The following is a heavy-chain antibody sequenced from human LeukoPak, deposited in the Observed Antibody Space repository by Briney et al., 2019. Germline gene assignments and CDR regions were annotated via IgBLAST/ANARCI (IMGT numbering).Heavy chain of an antibody. CDR3: ARVPKPIRYFGP. V-gene: IGHV4-59*01. D-gene: IGHD3-9*01. CDR1: GGFISSYY. J-gene: IGHJ5*02. Sequence: SETLSLTCTVSGGFISSYYWSWIRQPPGKGLEWIGYIYYSGTTNYSPSLKSRVTISVDTSKKRFSLKMRSVTAADTAVYYCARVPKPIRYFGPWGQGTLVTVSS. CDR2: IYYSGTT.